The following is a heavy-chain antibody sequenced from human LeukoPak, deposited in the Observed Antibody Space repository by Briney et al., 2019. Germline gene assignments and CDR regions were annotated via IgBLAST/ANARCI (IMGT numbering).Heavy chain of an antibody. CDR2: MHNGVHT. V-gene: IGHV4-59*12. CDR1: GDSISSYY. D-gene: IGHD4/OR15-4a*01. J-gene: IGHJ4*02. CDR3: AATIKRDYGDTNLDY. Sequence: SETLSLTCTVPGDSISSYYWSWIRQPPGKGLEWIGYMHNGVHTNYNPSLKSRVTISGDTSKNQLSLKPTSMTAADTAVYYCAATIKRDYGDTNLDYWGQGTLVTVPS.